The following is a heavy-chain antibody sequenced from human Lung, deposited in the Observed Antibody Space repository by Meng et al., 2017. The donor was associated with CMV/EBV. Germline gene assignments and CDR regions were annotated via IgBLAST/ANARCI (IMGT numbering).Heavy chain of an antibody. D-gene: IGHD2-2*01. Sequence: ASVXVSXKASGYTFAGYHLHWVRQAPGQGLEWLGWINPRSGGTNYAPNFRGRVTMTTDTSVNTVYMQLSRLIPDDTATYFCARWGGGDIIVVPAAVDNWGQGTLVTVSS. CDR3: ARWGGGDIIVVPAAVDN. J-gene: IGHJ4*02. V-gene: IGHV1-2*02. CDR1: GYTFAGYH. CDR2: INPRSGGT.